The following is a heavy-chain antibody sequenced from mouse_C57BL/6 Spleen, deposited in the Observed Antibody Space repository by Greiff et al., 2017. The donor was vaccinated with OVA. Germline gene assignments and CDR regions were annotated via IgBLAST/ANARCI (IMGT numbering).Heavy chain of an antibody. D-gene: IGHD1-1*01. V-gene: IGHV1-82*01. J-gene: IGHJ2*01. CDR2: IYPGDGDT. CDR1: GYAFSSSW. CDR3: AKTITTVVANYFDY. Sequence: QVQLKESGPELVKPGASVKISCKASGYAFSSSWMNWVKQRPGKGLEWIGRIYPGDGDTNYNGKFKGKATLTADKSSSTAYMQLSSLTSEDSAVYFCAKTITTVVANYFDYWGQGTTLTVSS.